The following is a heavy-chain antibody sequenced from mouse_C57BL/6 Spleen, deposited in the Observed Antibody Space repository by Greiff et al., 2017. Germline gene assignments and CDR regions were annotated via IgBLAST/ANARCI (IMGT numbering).Heavy chain of an antibody. Sequence: ESGPGLVKPSQSLSLTCSVTGYSITSGYYWNWIRQFPGNKLEWMGYISYDGSNNYNPSLKNRISITRDTSKNQFFLKLNSVTTEDTATYYCARQLRLRDAMDYWGQGTSVTVSS. D-gene: IGHD3-2*02. J-gene: IGHJ4*01. CDR1: GYSITSGYY. CDR2: ISYDGSN. CDR3: ARQLRLRDAMDY. V-gene: IGHV3-6*01.